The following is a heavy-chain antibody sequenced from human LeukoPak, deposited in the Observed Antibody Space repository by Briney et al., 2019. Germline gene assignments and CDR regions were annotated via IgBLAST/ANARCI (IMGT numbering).Heavy chain of an antibody. CDR3: AREYCGGDCYSGLYNWFDP. CDR1: GGSISSYY. CDR2: IYTSGST. V-gene: IGHV4-4*07. D-gene: IGHD2-21*02. J-gene: IGHJ5*02. Sequence: KPSETLSLICTVSGGSISSYYWSWIRQPAGKGLEWIGRIYTSGSTNYNPSLKSRVTISVDKSKNQFSLKLSSVTAADTAVYYCAREYCGGDCYSGLYNWFDPWGQGTLVTVSS.